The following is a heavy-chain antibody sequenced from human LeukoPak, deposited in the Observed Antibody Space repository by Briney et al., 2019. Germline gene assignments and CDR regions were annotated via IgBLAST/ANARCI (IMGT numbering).Heavy chain of an antibody. CDR2: MSASSGNT. D-gene: IGHD2-21*02. CDR3: ARTPPKGDIDY. CDR1: GYTFTSYY. V-gene: IGHV1-8*02. Sequence: APVKVSCKASGYTFTSYYMHWVRQATGQGLERLGWMSASSGNTGYAQKFQGRVSMTRATSISTAYLELSSLTFEDTAVYYCARTPPKGDIDYWGQGTLVTVSS. J-gene: IGHJ4*02.